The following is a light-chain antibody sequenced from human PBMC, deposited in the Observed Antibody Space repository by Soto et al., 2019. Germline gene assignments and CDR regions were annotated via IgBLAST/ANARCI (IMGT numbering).Light chain of an antibody. V-gene: IGLV2-14*01. Sequence: QSVLTQPASVSGSPGQSITISCTGTSSDVGGYDYVSWYQLHPGKAPKLMVFEVSNRPSGVSYRFSGSKSGNTASLTISGLQDEDEADYFCSSYSISTAYLFGTGTKLTVL. CDR1: SSDVGGYDY. J-gene: IGLJ1*01. CDR3: SSYSISTAYL. CDR2: EVS.